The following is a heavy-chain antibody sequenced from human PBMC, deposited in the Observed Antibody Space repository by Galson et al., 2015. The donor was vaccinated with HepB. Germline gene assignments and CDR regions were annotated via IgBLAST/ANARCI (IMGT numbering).Heavy chain of an antibody. CDR2: ISGYNGNT. Sequence: SVKVSCKASGYTFTTYGITWVRQAPGQGLEWMGWISGYNGNTNHAQKFQDRVTMTTDTSTNTAYMELWSLRSDDTAVYDCARFPQGDQHGWFDPWGQGTLVTVSS. D-gene: IGHD3-16*01. CDR1: GYTFTTYG. V-gene: IGHV1-18*04. CDR3: ARFPQGDQHGWFDP. J-gene: IGHJ5*02.